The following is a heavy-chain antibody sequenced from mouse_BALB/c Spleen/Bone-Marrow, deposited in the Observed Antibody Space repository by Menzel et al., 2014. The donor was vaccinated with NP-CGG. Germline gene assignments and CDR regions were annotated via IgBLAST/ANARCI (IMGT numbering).Heavy chain of an antibody. V-gene: IGHV2-9*02. Sequence: QVQLQQSGPGLVAPSQSPSITCTVSGFSLTSYGVHWVRQPPGKGLEWLGVIWAGGSTNYNSALMSRLSISKDNSKSQVFLKMNSLQTDDTAMYYCASPIYYDYPLFAYWGQGTLVTVS. D-gene: IGHD2-4*01. CDR1: GFSLTSYG. CDR2: IWAGGST. J-gene: IGHJ3*01. CDR3: ASPIYYDYPLFAY.